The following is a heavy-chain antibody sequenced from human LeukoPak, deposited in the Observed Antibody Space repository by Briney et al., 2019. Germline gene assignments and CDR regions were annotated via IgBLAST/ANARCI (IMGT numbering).Heavy chain of an antibody. CDR1: GFTFSSYS. CDR2: ISSSSSTI. V-gene: IGHV3-48*01. D-gene: IGHD5-18*01. Sequence: GGSLRLSCGASGFTFSSYSMNWVRQAPGKGLEWVSYISSSSSTIYYTDSVKGRFTISRDNAKNSLYLQMNSLRAEDTAVYYCARVGGYSSGDAFDIWGQGTMVTVPS. J-gene: IGHJ3*02. CDR3: ARVGGYSSGDAFDI.